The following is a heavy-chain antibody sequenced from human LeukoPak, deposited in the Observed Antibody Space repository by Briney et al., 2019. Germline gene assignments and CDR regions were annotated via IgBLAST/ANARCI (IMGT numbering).Heavy chain of an antibody. CDR1: GFTFSSYA. CDR3: AKSVSSSGGDYYHGMDV. Sequence: GGSLRLSCAASGFTFSSYAMSWVRQAPGKGLEWVSVISGSGSGTYYIDSVKGRFTISRDNFKNTLYLQMNSLRAEDTAVYYCAKSVSSSGGDYYHGMDVWGQGTTVTVSS. CDR2: ISGSGSGT. D-gene: IGHD3-10*01. J-gene: IGHJ6*02. V-gene: IGHV3-23*01.